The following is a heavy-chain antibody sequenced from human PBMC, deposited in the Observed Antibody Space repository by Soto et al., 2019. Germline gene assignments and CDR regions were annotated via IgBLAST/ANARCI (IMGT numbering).Heavy chain of an antibody. CDR3: ARTALGWFDP. V-gene: IGHV4-59*01. D-gene: IGHD2-21*02. CDR1: GGSISSYY. CDR2: IFYSGRSGST. J-gene: IGHJ5*02. Sequence: KPSETLSLTCSVSGGSISSYYWSWIRQPPGKGLEWIGYIFYSGRSGSTNYNPSLKSRVTISVDTSKNQFSLKLSSVTAADTAVYYCARTALGWFDPWGQGTLVTVSS.